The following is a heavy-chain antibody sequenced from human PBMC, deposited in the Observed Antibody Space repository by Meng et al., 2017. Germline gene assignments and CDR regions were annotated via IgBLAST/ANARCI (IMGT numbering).Heavy chain of an antibody. D-gene: IGHD3-3*01. CDR3: ARVLPATIFGVVIDSWFDP. J-gene: IGHJ5*02. V-gene: IGHV1-3*01. CDR1: GYTFTSYA. CDR2: INAGNGNT. Sequence: QVRLVQSGAEVKRPGASVKVSCKASGYTFTSYAMHWVRQAPGQRLEWMGWINAGNGNTKYSQKFQGRVTITRDTSASTAYMELSSLRSEDTAVYYCARVLPATIFGVVIDSWFDPWGQGTLVTVSS.